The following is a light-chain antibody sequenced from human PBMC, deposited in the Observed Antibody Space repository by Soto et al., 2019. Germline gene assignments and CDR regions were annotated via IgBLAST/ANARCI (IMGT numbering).Light chain of an antibody. J-gene: IGLJ2*01. CDR2: DVN. Sequence: QSALTQPASVSGSPGQSITISCTGTSSDVGAYNYVSWYQQYPGNAPKLMIYDVNNRPSGVSDRFSGSKSGNTASLTISGLQADDEADYYCSSYTSSGSLAFGGGTKVTVL. V-gene: IGLV2-14*01. CDR3: SSYTSSGSLA. CDR1: SSDVGAYNY.